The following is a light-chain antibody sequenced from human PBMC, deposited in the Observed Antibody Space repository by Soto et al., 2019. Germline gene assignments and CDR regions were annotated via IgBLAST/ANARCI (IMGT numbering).Light chain of an antibody. CDR3: QKHNSEPLF. CDR1: QGINHY. V-gene: IGKV1-27*01. Sequence: DIQMTQSPSSLSASVGDRVTITCRASQGINHYLSWFQQKPGKVPKLLIYATSTLQSGVPSRFSGSGFGTDFTLTISSLKTEDVATYYCQKHNSEPLFFGPGTKVEIK. J-gene: IGKJ3*01. CDR2: ATS.